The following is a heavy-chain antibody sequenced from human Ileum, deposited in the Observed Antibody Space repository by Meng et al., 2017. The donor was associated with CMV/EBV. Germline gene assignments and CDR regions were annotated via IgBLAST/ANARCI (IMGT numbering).Heavy chain of an antibody. Sequence: SETLSLTCAVYGGSFSGYYWSWIRQPPGKGLEWIGEINHSGSTNYNPSLRSRVTISVDTSKTQFSLKLSSVTAADTAVYYCAYSSAYYYFDYWGQGTLVTVSS. CDR1: GGSFSGYY. CDR3: AYSSAYYYFDY. V-gene: IGHV4-34*01. CDR2: INHSGST. D-gene: IGHD3-22*01. J-gene: IGHJ4*02.